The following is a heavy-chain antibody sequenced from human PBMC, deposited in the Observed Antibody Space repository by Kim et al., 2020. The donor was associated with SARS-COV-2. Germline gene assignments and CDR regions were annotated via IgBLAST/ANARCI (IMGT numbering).Heavy chain of an antibody. V-gene: IGHV3-11*06. Sequence: RFTISRDNAKNSLYLQMNSLRAEDTAVYYCARASHDDYYDSSGYPDTPDYWGQGTLVTVSS. CDR3: ARASHDDYYDSSGYPDTPDY. J-gene: IGHJ4*02. D-gene: IGHD3-22*01.